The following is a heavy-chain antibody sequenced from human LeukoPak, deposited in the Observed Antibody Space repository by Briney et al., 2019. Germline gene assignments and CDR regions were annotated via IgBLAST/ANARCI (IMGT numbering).Heavy chain of an antibody. D-gene: IGHD2/OR15-2a*01. J-gene: IGHJ6*02. CDR3: ARSLQYGNNNYYYYGMDV. Sequence: KASETLSLTCTVSGGSISSYYWSWIRQPPGKGLEWIGYIYYSGSTNYNPSLKGRVTISEDTSKNQFSLKLNSVTAADTAVYYCARSLQYGNNNYYYYGMDVWGQGTTVTVSS. CDR2: IYYSGST. V-gene: IGHV4-59*01. CDR1: GGSISSYY.